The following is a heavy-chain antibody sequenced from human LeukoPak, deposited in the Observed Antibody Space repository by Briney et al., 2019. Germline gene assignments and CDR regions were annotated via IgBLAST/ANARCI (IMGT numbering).Heavy chain of an antibody. D-gene: IGHD1-14*01. V-gene: IGHV3-20*04. CDR1: GFTFDNYG. Sequence: PGGSLRLSCVASGFTFDNYGMSWVRQAPGKGLEWVSGINWNGGSTTYADSVKGRFTISRDNSKNTLYLQMNSLRAEDTAVYYCAKGSFIALGNRYYMDVWGKGTTVTISS. CDR3: AKGSFIALGNRYYMDV. J-gene: IGHJ6*03. CDR2: INWNGGST.